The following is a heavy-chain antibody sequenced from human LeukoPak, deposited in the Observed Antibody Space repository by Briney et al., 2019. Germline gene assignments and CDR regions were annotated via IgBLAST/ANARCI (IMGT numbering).Heavy chain of an antibody. CDR2: INPNSGGT. Sequence: ASVKVSCKASGYTFTGYYMHWVRQAPGQGLEWMGWINPNSGGTNYAQKFQGRVTMTRDTSISTAYMELSRLGSDDTAVYYCARAEDIVVVPAAILYYYYMDVWGKGTTVTVSS. V-gene: IGHV1-2*02. J-gene: IGHJ6*03. D-gene: IGHD2-2*02. CDR1: GYTFTGYY. CDR3: ARAEDIVVVPAAILYYYYMDV.